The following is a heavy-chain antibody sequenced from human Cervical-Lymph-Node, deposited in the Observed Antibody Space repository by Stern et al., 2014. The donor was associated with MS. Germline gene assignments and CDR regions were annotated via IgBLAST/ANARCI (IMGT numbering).Heavy chain of an antibody. J-gene: IGHJ3*02. CDR2: IIPFNGDT. Sequence: QLVQSGAEVKKTGSSVKVSCKASGYTFTYRYLHWFRQAPGQALEWMGWIIPFNGDTKYAQKFQDRVSITRDMSETTAYMEMSSLRFEDTAMYYCARSSRAVGATTPFDAFDIWGQGTKVTVSS. D-gene: IGHD1-26*01. CDR1: GYTFTYRY. V-gene: IGHV1-45*02. CDR3: ARSSRAVGATTPFDAFDI.